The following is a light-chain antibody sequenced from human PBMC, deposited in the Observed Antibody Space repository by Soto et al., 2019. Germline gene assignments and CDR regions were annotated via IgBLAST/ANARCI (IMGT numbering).Light chain of an antibody. CDR3: QQYHHLPPT. CDR1: QGISNY. Sequence: DIQMTQSPSSLSASVGDRVSITCQASQGISNYLNWYQQKPGKAPKLLINDASNLETGVPSRFSGSGSGTDFTFTISSLQPEDIATYYCQQYHHLPPTFGQGTKLGIK. J-gene: IGKJ2*01. V-gene: IGKV1-33*01. CDR2: DAS.